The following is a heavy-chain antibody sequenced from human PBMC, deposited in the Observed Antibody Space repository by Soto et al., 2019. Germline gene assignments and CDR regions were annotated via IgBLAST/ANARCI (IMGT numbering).Heavy chain of an antibody. J-gene: IGHJ5*02. CDR1: GASISGFY. CDR3: VRGGTKTLRDWFDP. D-gene: IGHD1-1*01. Sequence: SETLSLTCTVSGASISGFYWSWIRQSAGKGLDWIGRIYATGTTDYNPSLKSRVMMSVDTSKKQFSLKWRSVTAVDTAVYYCVRGGTKTLRDWFDPWGQGISVTVSS. CDR2: IYATGTT. V-gene: IGHV4-4*07.